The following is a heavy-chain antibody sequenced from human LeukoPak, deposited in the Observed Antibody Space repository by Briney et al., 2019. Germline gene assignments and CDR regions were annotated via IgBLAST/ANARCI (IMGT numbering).Heavy chain of an antibody. D-gene: IGHD3-10*01. CDR3: ARASGGDGSGSL. Sequence: PSETLSLTCTVSGGSISDYYWSWIRQPPGKGLEWIGYIYYNGRPDYNPSLKSRVTISVDTSKNQFSLNLSSVTAADTAMYYCARASGGDGSGSLWGQGTLVTVSS. CDR2: IYYNGRP. J-gene: IGHJ4*02. CDR1: GGSISDYY. V-gene: IGHV4-59*01.